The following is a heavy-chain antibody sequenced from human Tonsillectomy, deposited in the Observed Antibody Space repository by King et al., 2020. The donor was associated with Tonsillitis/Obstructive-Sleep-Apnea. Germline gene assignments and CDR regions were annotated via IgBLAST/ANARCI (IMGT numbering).Heavy chain of an antibody. CDR3: TRALSTAYLDS. V-gene: IGHV3-21*01. J-gene: IGHJ4*02. CDR2: IDGTGNHI. CDR1: GFAFHYYT. Sequence: QLVQSGGGLVKPGGSLRLSCAASGFAFHYYTLEWVRQAPGKGLEWVSSIDGTGNHIYYADSVKGRFTVSRDNTKNALYLQMTSLRAEDTALYYCTRALSTAYLDSWGQGTLVNVSS.